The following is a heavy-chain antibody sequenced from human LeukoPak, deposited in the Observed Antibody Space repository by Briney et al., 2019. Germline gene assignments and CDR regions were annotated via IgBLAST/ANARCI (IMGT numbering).Heavy chain of an antibody. D-gene: IGHD3-3*01. CDR3: AADHYDFWSGYYRVENYFDY. CDR1: GGTFSSYA. J-gene: IGHJ4*02. CDR2: IIPIFGTA. V-gene: IGHV1-69*13. Sequence: ASVKVSCKASGGTFSSYAISWVRQAPGQGLEWMGGIIPIFGTANYAQKFQGRVTITADESTSTAYMELSSLRSEDTAVYYCAADHYDFWSGYYRVENYFDYWGQGTQVTVSS.